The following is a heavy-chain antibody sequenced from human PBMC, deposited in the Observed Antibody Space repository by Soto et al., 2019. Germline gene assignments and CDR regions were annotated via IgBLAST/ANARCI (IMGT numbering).Heavy chain of an antibody. Sequence: ASVKVSSKASGYTFTSYAMHSVRQSPGPRLEWMGWINAGNGNTKYSQKFQGRVTITRDTSASTAYMELSSLRSEDTAVYYCARSGGVYYDILTGYHDYYYSYMDIRGKGTTVTVYS. CDR1: GYTFTSYA. CDR3: ARSGGVYYDILTGYHDYYYSYMDI. V-gene: IGHV1-3*01. J-gene: IGHJ6*03. CDR2: INAGNGNT. D-gene: IGHD3-9*01.